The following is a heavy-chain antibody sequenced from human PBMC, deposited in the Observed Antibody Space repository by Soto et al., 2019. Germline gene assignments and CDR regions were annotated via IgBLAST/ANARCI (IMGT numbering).Heavy chain of an antibody. CDR1: GFPFSTYG. J-gene: IGHJ4*02. CDR3: AKLGYCSAGRCYADFDH. D-gene: IGHD2-15*01. Sequence: QVQLLESGGGVVQPGRSLRLSCAASGFPFSTYGIHWVRQAPGKGLEWVAVISYDGSNKDYADSVKGRFTIARDNSKNTVYLQMNSLRTEDTAVYYCAKLGYCSAGRCYADFDHWGQGTLVTVSS. CDR2: ISYDGSNK. V-gene: IGHV3-30*18.